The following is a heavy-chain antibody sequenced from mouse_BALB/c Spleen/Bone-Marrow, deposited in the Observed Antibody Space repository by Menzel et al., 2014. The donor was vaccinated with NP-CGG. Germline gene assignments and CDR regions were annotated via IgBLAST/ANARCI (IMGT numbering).Heavy chain of an antibody. D-gene: IGHD4-1*01. CDR3: AREPGRGYYFDY. J-gene: IGHJ2*01. CDR1: GYTFTSSW. CDR2: IYPGSGNT. V-gene: IGHV1S130*01. Sequence: VQLQQSGPVLVKPGASVKMSCKASGYTFTSSWMHWAKQRPGQGLEWIGEIYPGSGNTNYNEKFKGKATLTVDTSSSTAYGNLSSLTSEDSAVYYCAREPGRGYYFDYWGQGTTLTVSS.